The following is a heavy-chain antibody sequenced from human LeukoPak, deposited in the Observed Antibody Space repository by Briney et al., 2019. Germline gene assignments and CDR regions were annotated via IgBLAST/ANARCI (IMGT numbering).Heavy chain of an antibody. CDR2: ISGAGGST. CDR1: GFSFSAFA. CDR3: AKSGYYGDYGSRFDP. Sequence: SGGSLRLSCAASGFSFSAFAMSWVRQAPGTGLEWVSAISGAGGSTFFADSVKGRFTISRDNSKNTLYLQMNSLRAEDTAVYYCAKSGYYGDYGSRFDPWGQGTLVTVSS. J-gene: IGHJ5*02. V-gene: IGHV3-23*01. D-gene: IGHD4-17*01.